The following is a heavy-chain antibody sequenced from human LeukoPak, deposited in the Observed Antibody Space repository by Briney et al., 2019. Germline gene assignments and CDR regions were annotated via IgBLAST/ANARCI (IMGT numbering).Heavy chain of an antibody. CDR2: IYYSGST. CDR3: ARGGEVLDY. Sequence: KPSETLSLTCTVSGGSISSYYWSWIRQPPGKGLEWIGYIYYSGSTNYDPSLKSRVTISVDTSKNQFSLKLTSVTAADAAVYYCARGGEVLDYWGQGTLVTVSS. V-gene: IGHV4-59*01. D-gene: IGHD1-26*01. J-gene: IGHJ4*02. CDR1: GGSISSYY.